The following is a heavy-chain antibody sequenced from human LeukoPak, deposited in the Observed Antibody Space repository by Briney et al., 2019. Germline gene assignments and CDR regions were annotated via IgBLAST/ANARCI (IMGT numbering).Heavy chain of an antibody. D-gene: IGHD3-3*01. CDR2: FDPEDGET. Sequence: ASVKVSCKVSGYTLTELSMHWVRQAPGKGLEWMGGFDPEDGETIYAQKFQGRVTMTEDTSTDTAYMELSSLRSEDTAVYYCATHDFWSGYPGDWFDPWGQGTLVTVSS. CDR1: GYTLTELS. V-gene: IGHV1-24*01. J-gene: IGHJ5*02. CDR3: ATHDFWSGYPGDWFDP.